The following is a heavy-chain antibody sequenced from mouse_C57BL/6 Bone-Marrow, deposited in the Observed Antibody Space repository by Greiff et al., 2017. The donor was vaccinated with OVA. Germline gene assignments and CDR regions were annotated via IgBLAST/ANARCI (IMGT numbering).Heavy chain of an antibody. CDR1: GYTFTDYE. V-gene: IGHV1-15*01. D-gene: IGHD2-3*01. CDR2: IDPETGGT. J-gene: IGHJ4*01. CDR3: ARYDGL. Sequence: VQLQQSGAELVRPGASVTLSCKASGYTFTDYEMHWVKQTPVHGLEWIGAIDPETGGTAYNQKFKGKAILTADKSSSTAYMELRSLTSEDTAVYYCARYDGLWGQGTSVTVSS.